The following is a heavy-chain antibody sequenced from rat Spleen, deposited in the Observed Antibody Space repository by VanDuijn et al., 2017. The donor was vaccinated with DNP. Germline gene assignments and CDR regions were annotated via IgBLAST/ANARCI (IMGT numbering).Heavy chain of an antibody. CDR1: GFSLTDYS. CDR2: IRANGIT. V-gene: IGHV2-19*01. D-gene: IGHD1-3*01. J-gene: IGHJ4*01. CDR3: ARTSYDAMVA. Sequence: QVQLRESGPGLVQPSQTLFLTCTVSGFSLTDYSVHWVRQPPGEGLEWMGRIRANGITDYNSALKSRLSISRDTSKSRVLLKMNSLQTDDTAMYFCARTSYDAMVAWGQGTSVTVSS.